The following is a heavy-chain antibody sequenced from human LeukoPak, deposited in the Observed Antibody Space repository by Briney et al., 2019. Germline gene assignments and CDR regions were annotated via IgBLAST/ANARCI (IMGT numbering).Heavy chain of an antibody. J-gene: IGHJ5*02. D-gene: IGHD4-17*01. CDR3: ARDLGDYGFDP. CDR1: GYTFTSYD. CDR2: MNPNSGNT. V-gene: IGHV1-8*03. Sequence: ASVKVSCKASGYTFTSYDINWVRQATGQGLEWMGWMNPNSGNTGYAQKFQGRVAITRNTSISTACMELSSLRSEDTAVYYCARDLGDYGFDPWGQGTLVTVSS.